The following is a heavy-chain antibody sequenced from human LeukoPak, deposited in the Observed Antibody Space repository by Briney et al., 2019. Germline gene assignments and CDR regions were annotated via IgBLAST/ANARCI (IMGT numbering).Heavy chain of an antibody. V-gene: IGHV1-18*01. CDR3: ARYHIVVVPAAMYYYYGMDV. CDR1: GYTFTSYG. Sequence: WASVKVSCKASGYTFTSYGISWVRQAPGQGLEWMGWISAYNGNTNYAQKLQGRVTMTTDTSTSTAYMELRSLRSDDTAVYYCARYHIVVVPAAMYYYYGMDVWGQGTTVTVSS. CDR2: ISAYNGNT. J-gene: IGHJ6*02. D-gene: IGHD2-2*01.